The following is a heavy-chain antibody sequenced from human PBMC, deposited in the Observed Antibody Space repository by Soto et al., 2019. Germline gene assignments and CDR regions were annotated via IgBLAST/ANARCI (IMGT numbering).Heavy chain of an antibody. V-gene: IGHV3-30*18. CDR3: AKGRGEYSSGWYVRYFQH. J-gene: IGHJ1*01. CDR2: ISYDGSNK. D-gene: IGHD6-19*01. CDR1: GFTFSSYG. Sequence: GGSLRLSCAASGFTFSSYGMHWVRQAPGKGLEWVAVISYDGSNKYYADSVKDRFTISRDNSKNTLYLQMNSLRAEDTAVYYCAKGRGEYSSGWYVRYFQHWGQGTLVTVSS.